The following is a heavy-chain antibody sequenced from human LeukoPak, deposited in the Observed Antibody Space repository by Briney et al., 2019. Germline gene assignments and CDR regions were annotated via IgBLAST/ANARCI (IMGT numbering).Heavy chain of an antibody. CDR1: GYSFISYW. V-gene: IGHV5-51*01. Sequence: TGESLKISCKVSGYSFISYWIGWVRQMPDKGLESLGMIYPGDSDTRYSPSFQGLVTLSVDKSITTAYLQWSSLKASDTAIYYCARLDYGGNPFDNWGPGTLVTVSS. J-gene: IGHJ4*02. CDR3: ARLDYGGNPFDN. D-gene: IGHD4-23*01. CDR2: IYPGDSDT.